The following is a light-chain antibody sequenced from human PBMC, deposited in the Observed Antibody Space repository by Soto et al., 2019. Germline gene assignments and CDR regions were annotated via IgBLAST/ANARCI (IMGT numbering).Light chain of an antibody. CDR1: SSDVGGYTY. J-gene: IGLJ1*01. CDR3: TSYTSSSTPYV. Sequence: SVLTQPASVSGSPVQSSTISCAGTSSDVGGYTYVSWYQQHPGKAPKLMIYDVSNRPSGVSNRFSGSKSGNTASLTISGLQAEDEADYYCTSYTSSSTPYVFGGGTKVTVL. V-gene: IGLV2-14*01. CDR2: DVS.